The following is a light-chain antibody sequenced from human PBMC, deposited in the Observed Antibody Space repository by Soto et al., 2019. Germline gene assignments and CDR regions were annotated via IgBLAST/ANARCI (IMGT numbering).Light chain of an antibody. V-gene: IGKV3-20*01. CDR3: QQYGRSPFT. CDR2: GAS. CDR1: QSLTNNF. J-gene: IGKJ2*01. Sequence: EIVLTQSPVTLSLSPGERATLSCRASQSLTNNFLAWFQQRPGLAPRLLIYGASSRASGIPERFSGSGSGTDFALTIIRLETEDFAVCYCQQYGRSPFTFGQGTKLQIK.